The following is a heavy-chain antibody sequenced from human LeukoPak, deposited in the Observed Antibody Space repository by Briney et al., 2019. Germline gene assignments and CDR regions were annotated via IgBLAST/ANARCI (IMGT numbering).Heavy chain of an antibody. CDR2: IYPTGGT. CDR3: ARFAYCGSGCWYYFDY. Sequence: SETLSLTCTVSGGSISSYYWSWIRQSPGKGLEWIGYIYPTGGTNYNPSLKSRVTMSVDTSKNQFSLKLNSLTAADTAVYFCARFAYCGSGCWYYFDYWGQGALVTVSS. D-gene: IGHD2-21*02. J-gene: IGHJ4*02. V-gene: IGHV4-4*09. CDR1: GGSISSYY.